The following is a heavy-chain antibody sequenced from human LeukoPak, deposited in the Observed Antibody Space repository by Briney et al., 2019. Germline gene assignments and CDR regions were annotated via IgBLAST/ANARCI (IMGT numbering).Heavy chain of an antibody. V-gene: IGHV4-34*01. J-gene: IGHJ4*03. CDR3: ARGATISETGYFDF. CDR1: GGSFSRYY. CDR2: IDHRGDT. D-gene: IGHD5-24*01. Sequence: SETLSLTCAVYGGSFSRYYWSWIRQSPGKRLEWIAEIDHRGDTQYNPSVKSRVTISVDTSKNQFSLNVRSLSAADTAVYYCARGATISETGYFDFWGQGTPVTVSS.